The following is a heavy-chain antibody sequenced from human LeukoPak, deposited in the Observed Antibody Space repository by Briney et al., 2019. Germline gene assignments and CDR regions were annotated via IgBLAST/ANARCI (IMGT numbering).Heavy chain of an antibody. D-gene: IGHD5-12*01. CDR2: ISSSSSYI. Sequence: GGSLRLSCAASGFTFSSYSMNWVRQAPGKGLEWVSSISSSSSYIYYADSVKGRFTISRDNAKNSLYLQMNSLRAEDTAVYYCARDFLATTNDYWGQGTLATVSS. J-gene: IGHJ4*02. CDR1: GFTFSSYS. V-gene: IGHV3-21*01. CDR3: ARDFLATTNDY.